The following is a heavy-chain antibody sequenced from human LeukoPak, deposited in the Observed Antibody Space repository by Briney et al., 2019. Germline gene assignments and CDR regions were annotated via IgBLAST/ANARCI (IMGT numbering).Heavy chain of an antibody. CDR2: XYHSGST. J-gene: IGHJ5*02. V-gene: IGHV4-30-2*01. CDR3: ARAKQRGYCSSTSCYNNWFDP. CDR1: GGSISSGGYS. D-gene: IGHD2-2*01. Sequence: SQTLSLTCAVSGGSISSGGYSWSWIRQPPGKGXXXXXXXYHSGSTYYNPSLKSRVTISVDRSKNQFSLKLSSVTAADTAVYYCARAKQRGYCSSTSCYNNWFDPWGQGTLVTVSS.